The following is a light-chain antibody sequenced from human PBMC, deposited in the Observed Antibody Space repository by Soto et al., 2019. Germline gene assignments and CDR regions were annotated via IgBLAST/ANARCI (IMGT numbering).Light chain of an antibody. CDR3: SIYTSENTSV. Sequence: QSALTPPPSVSGSPGQSVTISCTAASTEYVSYNRVSWYQQPPGTAPKRIIYEASNRPSGVSDRFSGSKSGTAASLSISGLKAADALEYYCSIYTSENTSVFRRGPKVTVL. CDR1: STEYVSYNR. CDR2: EAS. J-gene: IGLJ1*01. V-gene: IGLV2-18*01.